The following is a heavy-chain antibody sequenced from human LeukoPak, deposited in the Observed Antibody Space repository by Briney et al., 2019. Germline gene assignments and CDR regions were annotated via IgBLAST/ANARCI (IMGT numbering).Heavy chain of an antibody. J-gene: IGHJ5*02. CDR1: GYTFIGYY. CDR2: INPSTGGT. V-gene: IGHV1-2*06. D-gene: IGHD4-17*01. CDR3: ARGQPYGDYNYFDP. Sequence: ASVKVSCKASGYTFIGYYMHWVRQAPGQGLEWMGRINPSTGGTNSAQKFQGRVTMTRDTSISTAYMELSRLTSDDTAIYYCARGQPYGDYNYFDPWDQGTLVTVSS.